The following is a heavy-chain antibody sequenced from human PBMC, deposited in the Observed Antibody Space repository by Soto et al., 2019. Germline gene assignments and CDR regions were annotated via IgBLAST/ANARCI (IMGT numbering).Heavy chain of an antibody. CDR2: IYYSGTT. Sequence: QLQLQESGPGLVKPSETLSLTCTVSGGSISSSSYYWGWIRQPPGKGLEWIGSIYYSGTTYYNPSLTLRVTMSVDTSQNQFALTLSSVTAADTAVYYCAGHDRNYGGYFGLWGRGALVTVSS. V-gene: IGHV4-39*01. J-gene: IGHJ2*01. CDR1: GGSISSSSYY. D-gene: IGHD4-17*01. CDR3: AGHDRNYGGYFGL.